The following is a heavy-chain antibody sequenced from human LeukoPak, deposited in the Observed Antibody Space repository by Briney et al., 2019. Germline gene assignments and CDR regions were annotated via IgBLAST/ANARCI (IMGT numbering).Heavy chain of an antibody. J-gene: IGHJ4*02. CDR2: ISSSGSII. V-gene: IGHV3-11*01. Sequence: GGSLRLSCAASGFTFSDYYMSWIRQAPGKGLEWVSYISSSGSIIYYADSVKGRFTISRDNAKNSLYLQMNSLRAEDTAVYYCARHLLWFGELSGGFDYWGQGTLVTVSS. CDR1: GFTFSDYY. CDR3: ARHLLWFGELSGGFDY. D-gene: IGHD3-10*01.